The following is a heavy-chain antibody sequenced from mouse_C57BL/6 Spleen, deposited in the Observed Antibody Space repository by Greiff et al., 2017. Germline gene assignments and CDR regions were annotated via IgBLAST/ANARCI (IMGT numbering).Heavy chain of an antibody. CDR2: INPNNGGT. CDR3: ARFSYYGSSYWYFDV. D-gene: IGHD1-1*01. J-gene: IGHJ1*03. V-gene: IGHV1-26*01. CDR1: GYTFTDYY. Sequence: EVQLQQSGPELVKPGASVKISCKASGYTFTDYYMNWVKQSHGKSLEWIGDINPNNGGTSYNQKFKGKATLTVDKSSSTAYMELRSLTSEDSAVYYCARFSYYGSSYWYFDVWGTGTTVTVSS.